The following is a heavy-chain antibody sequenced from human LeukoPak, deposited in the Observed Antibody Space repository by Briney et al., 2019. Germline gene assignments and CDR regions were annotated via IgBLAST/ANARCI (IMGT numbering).Heavy chain of an antibody. CDR3: AKDARYYYDSSGYNDY. CDR1: GFTFSSYA. D-gene: IGHD3-22*01. J-gene: IGHJ4*02. Sequence: PGGSLRLSCAASGFTFSSYAMSWVRQAPGKGLEWVSAISGSGGSTYYADSMKGRFTISRDNSKNTLYLQMNSLRAEDTAVYYCAKDARYYYDSSGYNDYWGQGTLVTVSS. V-gene: IGHV3-23*01. CDR2: ISGSGGST.